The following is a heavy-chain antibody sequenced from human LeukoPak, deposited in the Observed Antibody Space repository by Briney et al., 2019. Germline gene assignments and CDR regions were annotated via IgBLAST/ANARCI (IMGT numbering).Heavy chain of an antibody. D-gene: IGHD3-16*01. CDR2: IIPIFGTA. CDR1: GGTFSSYA. CDR3: AREDPLGEFDFDY. Sequence: ASVKVSCKASGGTFSSYAISWVRQAPGQGLEWMGGIIPIFGTANYAQKFQGRVTITADKSTSTAYMELSSLRSEDTAVYYCAREDPLGEFDFDYWGQGTLVTVSS. V-gene: IGHV1-69*06. J-gene: IGHJ4*02.